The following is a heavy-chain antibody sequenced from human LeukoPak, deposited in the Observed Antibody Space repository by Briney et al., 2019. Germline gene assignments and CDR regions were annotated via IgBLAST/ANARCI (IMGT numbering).Heavy chain of an antibody. V-gene: IGHV3-48*02. CDR2: ISSSSSTI. CDR3: ARGGPYRSGSYYPFDY. J-gene: IGHJ4*02. CDR1: GFTFSSYS. Sequence: GGSLRLSCAASGFTFSSYSMTWVRQAPGKGLEWVSYISSSSSTIYYADSVKGRFTISRDNAKNSLYLQMNSLRDEDTAVYYCARGGPYRSGSYYPFDYWGQGTLVTVSS. D-gene: IGHD3-10*01.